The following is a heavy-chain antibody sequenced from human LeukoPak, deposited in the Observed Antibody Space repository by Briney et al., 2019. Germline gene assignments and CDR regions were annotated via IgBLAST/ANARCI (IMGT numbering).Heavy chain of an antibody. CDR1: GGSISSSSYY. J-gene: IGHJ4*02. Sequence: KSSETLSLTCTVSGGSISSSSYYWSWIRQPPGKGLEWIGEINHSGSTNYNPSLKSRVTISVDTSKNQFSLKLSSVTAADTAVYYCARGRTPQYYYGSGSYYHRYYFDYWGQGTLVTVSS. V-gene: IGHV4-39*07. CDR2: INHSGST. CDR3: ARGRTPQYYYGSGSYYHRYYFDY. D-gene: IGHD3-10*01.